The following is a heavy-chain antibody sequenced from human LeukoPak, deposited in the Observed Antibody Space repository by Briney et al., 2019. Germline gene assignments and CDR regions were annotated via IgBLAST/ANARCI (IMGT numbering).Heavy chain of an antibody. CDR2: IIPIFGTA. CDR1: GYSFTRYA. J-gene: IGHJ4*02. CDR3: ARDRGIVGATTIDY. D-gene: IGHD1-26*01. V-gene: IGHV1-69*13. Sequence: ASVKVSCKASGYSFTRYAINWVRQAPGQGLEWMGGIIPIFGTANYAQKFQGRVTITADESTSTAYMELSSLRSEDTAVYYCARDRGIVGATTIDYWGQGTLVTVSS.